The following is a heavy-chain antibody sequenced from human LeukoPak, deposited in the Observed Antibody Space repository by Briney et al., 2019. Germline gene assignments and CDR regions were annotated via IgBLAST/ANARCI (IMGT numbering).Heavy chain of an antibody. Sequence: SETLSLTCTVSGGSVSSGDYYWSLIRQPPGKGLEWIGYIYYSGSTYYNPSLKSRVTISVDTSKNQFSLKLSSVTAADTAGYYCARWCTSCYTIQTWGQGTLVTVSS. CDR2: IYYSGST. D-gene: IGHD2-2*02. J-gene: IGHJ5*02. V-gene: IGHV4-30-4*08. CDR1: GGSVSSGDYY. CDR3: ARWCTSCYTIQT.